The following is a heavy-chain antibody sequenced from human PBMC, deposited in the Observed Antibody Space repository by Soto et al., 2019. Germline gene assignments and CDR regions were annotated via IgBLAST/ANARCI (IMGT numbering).Heavy chain of an antibody. CDR2: IYHSGST. Sequence: PSETLSLTCAVSSGSISSSNWWSWVRQPPGKGLEWIGEIYHSGSTNYNPSLKSRVTISVDKSKNQFSLKLSSVTAADTAVYYCARVAFQIPRRYCSSTSCYSFWFDPWGRGTLVTVSS. J-gene: IGHJ5*02. CDR3: ARVAFQIPRRYCSSTSCYSFWFDP. CDR1: SGSISSSNW. D-gene: IGHD2-2*01. V-gene: IGHV4-4*02.